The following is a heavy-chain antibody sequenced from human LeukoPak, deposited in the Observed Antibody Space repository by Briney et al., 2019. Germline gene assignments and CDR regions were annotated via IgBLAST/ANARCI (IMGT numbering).Heavy chain of an antibody. CDR3: AREKVGYYDSSGYYRHFDY. CDR2: IYHSGST. Sequence: SQTLSLTCAVSGGSISSGGYSWSWIRQPPGKGLEWIGYIYHSGSTYYNPSLKNRVTISVDRSKNQFSLKLSSVTAADTAVYYCAREKVGYYDSSGYYRHFDYWGQGTLVTVSS. D-gene: IGHD3-22*01. CDR1: GGSISSGGYS. V-gene: IGHV4-30-2*01. J-gene: IGHJ4*02.